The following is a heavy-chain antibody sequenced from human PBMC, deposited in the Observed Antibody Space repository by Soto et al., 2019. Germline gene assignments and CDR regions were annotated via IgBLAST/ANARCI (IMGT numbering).Heavy chain of an antibody. CDR2: INPNSGGT. CDR3: ARDNGSGSYPSHAFDI. J-gene: IGHJ3*02. CDR1: GYTFTGYY. Sequence: ASVKVSCKASGYTFTGYYMHWVRQAPGQGLEWMGWINPNSGGTNYAQKFQGRVTMTRDTSTSTVYMELSSLRSEDTAVYYCARDNGSGSYPSHAFDIWGQGTMVTVSS. D-gene: IGHD3-10*01. V-gene: IGHV1-2*02.